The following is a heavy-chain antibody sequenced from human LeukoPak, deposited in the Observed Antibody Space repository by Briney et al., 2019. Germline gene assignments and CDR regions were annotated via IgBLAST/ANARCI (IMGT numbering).Heavy chain of an antibody. V-gene: IGHV4-59*01. Sequence: SETLSLTCTVSGGSISSYYWSWVRQPPGKGLEWIGYIYYSGSTNYNPSLKSRVTISVDTSKNQFSLKLSSVTAADTAVYYCARALGVYSNFDYWGQGTLVTVSS. CDR1: GGSISSYY. CDR3: ARALGVYSNFDY. J-gene: IGHJ4*02. CDR2: IYYSGST. D-gene: IGHD5-18*01.